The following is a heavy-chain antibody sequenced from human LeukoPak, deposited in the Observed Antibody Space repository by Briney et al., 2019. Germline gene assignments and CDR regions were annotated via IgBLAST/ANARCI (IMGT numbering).Heavy chain of an antibody. CDR1: GFTFDDCA. J-gene: IGHJ5*02. CDR2: ISGDGGYT. V-gene: IGHV3-43*02. D-gene: IGHD6-19*01. CDR3: AKGRSGWHWFDP. Sequence: GGSLRLSCAASGFTFDDCAMHWVRQAPGKGLEWVSLISGDGGYTYYTDSVKGRFTISRDNRKNSLFLQMNSLRTEDTALYYCAKGRSGWHWFDPWGQGTLVTVSS.